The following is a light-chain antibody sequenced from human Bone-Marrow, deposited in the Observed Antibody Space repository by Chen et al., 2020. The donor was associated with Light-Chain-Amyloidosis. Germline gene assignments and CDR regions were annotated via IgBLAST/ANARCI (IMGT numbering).Light chain of an antibody. Sequence: YELTQPPPVSVSPGKPARITCSGDDLPTKYAYWYQQKPGQAPVLVIHRDTERPSGISERFSGSSSGTTATLTISGVQAEDEADYHCQSADSSGTYEVIFGGGTKLTVL. CDR1: DLPTKY. CDR2: RDT. V-gene: IGLV3-25*03. CDR3: QSADSSGTYEVI. J-gene: IGLJ2*01.